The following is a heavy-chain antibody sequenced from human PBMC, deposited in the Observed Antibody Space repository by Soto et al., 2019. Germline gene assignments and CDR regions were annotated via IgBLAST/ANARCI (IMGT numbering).Heavy chain of an antibody. CDR2: INSDGSST. D-gene: IGHD3-10*01. V-gene: IGHV3-74*01. Sequence: GGSLRLSCAASGFTFSSYWMHWVRQAPGKGLVWVSRINSDGSSTSYADSVKGRFTISRDNAKNTLYLQMNRLRAEDTAVYYCARGGYGSGNENFDYWGQGTLVTVSS. CDR3: ARGGYGSGNENFDY. J-gene: IGHJ4*02. CDR1: GFTFSSYW.